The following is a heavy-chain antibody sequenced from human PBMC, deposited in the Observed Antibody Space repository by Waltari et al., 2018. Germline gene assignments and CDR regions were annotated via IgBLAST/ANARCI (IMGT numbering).Heavy chain of an antibody. D-gene: IGHD4-17*01. CDR2: ISSSSYI. CDR3: GRDVYGDYVGGGGGAFDI. V-gene: IGHV3-21*01. Sequence: EVQLVESGGGLVKPGGSLRLSCSASGFTLSTYSMNWVRQAPGRGLEWVSSISSSSYIYYADSVKGRFTISRDNAKNSLYLQMNSLRAEDTAVYYCGRDVYGDYVGGGGGAFDIWGQGTMVTVSS. CDR1: GFTLSTYS. J-gene: IGHJ3*02.